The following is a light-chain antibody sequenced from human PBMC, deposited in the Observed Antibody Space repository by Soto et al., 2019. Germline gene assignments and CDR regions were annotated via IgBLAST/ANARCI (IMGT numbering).Light chain of an antibody. CDR1: QTISSY. V-gene: IGKV1-39*01. Sequence: DIQMTQSPSSLSASVGDRVTITCRASQTISSYLNWYQKRPGKAPRLLIYAATTLQSGVPSRFSGSGSGTDLTLTISSLQPEHFATYYCQQSYRAPFTFGPGTRVD. CDR3: QQSYRAPFT. CDR2: AAT. J-gene: IGKJ3*01.